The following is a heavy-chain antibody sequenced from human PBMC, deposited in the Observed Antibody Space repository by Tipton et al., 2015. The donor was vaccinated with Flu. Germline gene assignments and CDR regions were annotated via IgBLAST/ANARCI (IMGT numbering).Heavy chain of an antibody. V-gene: IGHV4-59*12. Sequence: TLSLTCTVSGGSISGYYWSWIRQPPGQGLEWIGCVYYSGPTRYNSPLKSRVTISVDKSKNQFSLKLNSMTAADTAIYYCVRNWGYDGSSPYAFDIWGQGTMVTISS. CDR1: GGSISGYY. D-gene: IGHD4-23*01. CDR2: VYYSGPT. J-gene: IGHJ3*02. CDR3: VRNWGYDGSSPYAFDI.